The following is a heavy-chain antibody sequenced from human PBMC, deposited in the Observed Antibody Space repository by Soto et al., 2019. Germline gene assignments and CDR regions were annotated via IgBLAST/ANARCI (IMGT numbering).Heavy chain of an antibody. CDR2: ISSSSSYI. J-gene: IGHJ2*01. V-gene: IGHV3-21*01. CDR1: GFTFSSYS. D-gene: IGHD4-17*01. CDR3: ARDWNGDLNRRTALINWSFDL. Sequence: EVQLVESGGGLVKPGGSLRLSCAASGFTFSSYSMNWVRQAPGKGLEWVSSISSSSSYIYYADSVKGQFTISRDNAKNSEYLQMNSLRAEDPAVYYFARDWNGDLNRRTALINWSFDLWGRGTLVTVSS.